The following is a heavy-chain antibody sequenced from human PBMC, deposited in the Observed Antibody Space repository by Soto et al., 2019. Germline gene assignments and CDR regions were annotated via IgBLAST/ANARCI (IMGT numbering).Heavy chain of an antibody. CDR3: ARQIYDSDTGPNFQYYFDS. J-gene: IGHJ4*02. D-gene: IGHD3-22*01. CDR2: IDPSDSQT. Sequence: GESLKISCKGSGYSFAGYWITWVRQKPGKGLEWKGRIDPSDSQTYYSPSFRGHVTISVTKSITTVFLQWSSLGASDTAMYYCARQIYDSDTGPNFQYYFDSWGQGTPVTVSS. V-gene: IGHV5-10-1*01. CDR1: GYSFAGYW.